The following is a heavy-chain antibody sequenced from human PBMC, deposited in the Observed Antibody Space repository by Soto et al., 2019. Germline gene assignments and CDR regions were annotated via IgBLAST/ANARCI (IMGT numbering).Heavy chain of an antibody. J-gene: IGHJ4*02. CDR1: GLTFSSHG. CDR3: AKEWVYDSSGWSFDY. V-gene: IGHV3-30*18. CDR2: ISNDGSNK. Sequence: QVQLVESGGGVVQPGRSLRLSCAASGLTFSSHGMHWVRQAPGKGLEWVAVISNDGSNKYYADSVKGRFTISRDNSKNTLYLQMNSLRAEDTAVYYCAKEWVYDSSGWSFDYWGQGTLVTVSS. D-gene: IGHD3-22*01.